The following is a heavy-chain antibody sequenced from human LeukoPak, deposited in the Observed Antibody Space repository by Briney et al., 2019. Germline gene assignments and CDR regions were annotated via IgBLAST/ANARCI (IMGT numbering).Heavy chain of an antibody. Sequence: EASVKVSCKASGYTFTSYGISWVRQAPGQGLEWMGWISAYNGNTNYAQKLQGRVTMTTDTSTSTAYMELRSLRSDDTAVYYCARDRYCSGGSCYSYYYYGMDVWGQGTTVTVSS. CDR3: ARDRYCSGGSCYSYYYYGMDV. D-gene: IGHD2-15*01. J-gene: IGHJ6*02. CDR2: ISAYNGNT. CDR1: GYTFTSYG. V-gene: IGHV1-18*01.